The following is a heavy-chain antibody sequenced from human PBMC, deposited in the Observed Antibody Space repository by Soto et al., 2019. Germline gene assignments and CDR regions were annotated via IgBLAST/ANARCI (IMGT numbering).Heavy chain of an antibody. V-gene: IGHV1-3*01. CDR2: INGANGNT. J-gene: IGHJ5*02. CDR3: ARDYADIAVAGIPLFAH. D-gene: IGHD6-19*01. CDR1: GFTFTKYA. Sequence: QVQLVQSGAEVKKPGASVNISCKASGFTFTKYALHWVRLAPGQRPEWMWWINGANGNTRYSQRFRDRVTMTRDMSATTVSMDLSSLRSEATAVYFCARDYADIAVAGIPLFAHWGQGTLVTVSS.